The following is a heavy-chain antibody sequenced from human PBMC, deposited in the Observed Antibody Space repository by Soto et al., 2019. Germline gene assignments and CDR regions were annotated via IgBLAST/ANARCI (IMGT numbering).Heavy chain of an antibody. J-gene: IGHJ5*02. V-gene: IGHV3-21*01. CDR3: ARDTLDQWLPPNWFDP. CDR1: GFTFSSYS. Sequence: EVQLVESGGGLVKPGGSLRLSCAASGFTFSSYSMNWVRQAPGKGLEWVSSISSSSSYIYYAASVKGRVTISRDNAKTSLYLQMNSLRAEDTAVYYCARDTLDQWLPPNWFDPWGQGSLVTVSS. D-gene: IGHD6-19*01. CDR2: ISSSSSYI.